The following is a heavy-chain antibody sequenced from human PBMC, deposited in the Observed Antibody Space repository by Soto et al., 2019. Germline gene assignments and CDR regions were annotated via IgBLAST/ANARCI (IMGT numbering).Heavy chain of an antibody. CDR1: GGTFSSYA. V-gene: IGHV1-69*12. J-gene: IGHJ6*02. CDR3: ASAYSSSPPPRWADHYSHYGMDV. Sequence: QVQLVQSGAEVKKPGSSVKVSCKASGGTFSSYAISWVRQAPGQGLEWMGGIIPIFGTANYAQKFQGRVRITADESTSTAYMELSSLRSEDTAVYYCASAYSSSPPPRWADHYSHYGMDVWGQGTTVTVSS. D-gene: IGHD6-13*01. CDR2: IIPIFGTA.